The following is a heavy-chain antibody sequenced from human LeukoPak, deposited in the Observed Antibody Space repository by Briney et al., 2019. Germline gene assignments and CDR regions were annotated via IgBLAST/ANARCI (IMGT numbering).Heavy chain of an antibody. D-gene: IGHD3-22*01. Sequence: GGSLRLSCAASGFTFSSYAMHWVRQAPGKGLEWVGVISYDGSNKYYADSVKGRFTISRDNSKNTLYLQMNSLRAEDTAVYYCARGSDTITMIAVMSGAFDIWGQGTMVTVSS. CDR2: ISYDGSNK. J-gene: IGHJ3*02. V-gene: IGHV3-30-3*01. CDR3: ARGSDTITMIAVMSGAFDI. CDR1: GFTFSSYA.